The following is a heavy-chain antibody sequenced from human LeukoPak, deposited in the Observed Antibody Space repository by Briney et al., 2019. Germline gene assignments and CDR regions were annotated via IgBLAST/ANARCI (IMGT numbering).Heavy chain of an antibody. D-gene: IGHD6-13*01. CDR3: ATRAQYSSSWYMVDY. Sequence: GGSLRLSCAASGFTFSDYYMSWIRQAPGKGLEWVSYISSSGSTIYYADSVKGRFTISRDNAKNSLYLQMNSLRAEDTAVYYCATRAQYSSSWYMVDYWGQETLVTVSS. V-gene: IGHV3-11*01. J-gene: IGHJ4*02. CDR1: GFTFSDYY. CDR2: ISSSGSTI.